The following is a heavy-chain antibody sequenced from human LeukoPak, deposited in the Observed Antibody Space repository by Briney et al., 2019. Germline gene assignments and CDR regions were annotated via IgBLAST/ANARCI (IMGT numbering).Heavy chain of an antibody. CDR1: GFTFSSYA. D-gene: IGHD3-10*01. V-gene: IGHV3-64*01. J-gene: IGHJ4*02. CDR2: ISSNGGST. CDR3: ARGGLLWFGELSGY. Sequence: PGGSLRLSCAASGFTFSSYAMHWARQAPGKGLEYVSVISSNGGSTYYANSVKGRFTISRDNSKNTLYLQMGSLRAEDMAVYYCARGGLLWFGELSGYWGQGTLVTVSS.